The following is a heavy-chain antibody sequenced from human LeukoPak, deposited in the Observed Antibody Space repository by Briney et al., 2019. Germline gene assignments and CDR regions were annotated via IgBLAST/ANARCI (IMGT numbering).Heavy chain of an antibody. CDR3: ARSRGYSYGFGNWFDP. V-gene: IGHV4-34*01. CDR1: GFTFSSYA. J-gene: IGHJ5*02. D-gene: IGHD5-18*01. CDR2: INHSGST. Sequence: PGGSLRLSCAASGFTFSSYAMSWIRQPPGKGLEWIGEINHSGSTNYNPSLKSRVTISVDTSKNQFSLKLSSVTAADTAVYYCARSRGYSYGFGNWFDPWGQGTLVTVSS.